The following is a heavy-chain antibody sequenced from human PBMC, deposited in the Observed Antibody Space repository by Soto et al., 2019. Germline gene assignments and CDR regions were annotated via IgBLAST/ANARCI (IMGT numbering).Heavy chain of an antibody. V-gene: IGHV3-30*18. Sequence: GSLRLSCAASGFTFSSYGMHWVRQAPGKGLEWVAVISYDGSNKYYADSVKGRFTISRDNSKNTLYLQMNSVRAEDTAVYYCAKDRPSGSRPYYYGMDVWGQGTTVTVSS. CDR3: AKDRPSGSRPYYYGMDV. J-gene: IGHJ6*02. D-gene: IGHD1-26*01. CDR2: ISYDGSNK. CDR1: GFTFSSYG.